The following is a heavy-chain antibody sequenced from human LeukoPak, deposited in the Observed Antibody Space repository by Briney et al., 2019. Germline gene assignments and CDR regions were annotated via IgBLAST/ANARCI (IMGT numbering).Heavy chain of an antibody. J-gene: IGHJ5*02. CDR2: ISTTSSYL. V-gene: IGHV3-21*01. CDR1: GFTFSSYA. Sequence: GGSLRLSCAASGFTFSSYAMNWVRQAPVKGLEWVSSISTTSSYLYYADSLKGRFTISRDNAKNSLYLQMNSLRAEDTAVYYCARGWNWNDNWFDPWGQGTLVTVSS. D-gene: IGHD1-1*01. CDR3: ARGWNWNDNWFDP.